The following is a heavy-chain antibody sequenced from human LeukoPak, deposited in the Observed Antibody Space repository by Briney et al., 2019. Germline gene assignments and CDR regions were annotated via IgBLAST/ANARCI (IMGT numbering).Heavy chain of an antibody. Sequence: GEPLNTSCQGSGYRFTSYWIGWVPQMPGKGLEGMGIIYPGDSDTRNSPSFQGQVTISADKSISTAYLQWSSLKASDTAMYYCARREGYYYDSSGCFDYWGQGTLVTVSS. CDR2: IYPGDSDT. CDR3: ARREGYYYDSSGCFDY. D-gene: IGHD3-22*01. CDR1: GYRFTSYW. V-gene: IGHV5-51*01. J-gene: IGHJ4*02.